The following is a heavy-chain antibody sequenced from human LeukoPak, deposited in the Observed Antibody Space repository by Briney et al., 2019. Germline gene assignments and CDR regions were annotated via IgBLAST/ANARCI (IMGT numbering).Heavy chain of an antibody. V-gene: IGHV3-30*18. Sequence: GGSLRLSCAASGFTFGTYDMHWVRQTPGKGLEWVAVMSYDENYEYYADSVKGRFTISRDSSKNTLYLQMNSLRAEDTAVYYCAKDRNGVYFDYWGQGTLVTVST. D-gene: IGHD1-1*01. CDR2: MSYDENYE. CDR3: AKDRNGVYFDY. CDR1: GFTFGTYD. J-gene: IGHJ4*02.